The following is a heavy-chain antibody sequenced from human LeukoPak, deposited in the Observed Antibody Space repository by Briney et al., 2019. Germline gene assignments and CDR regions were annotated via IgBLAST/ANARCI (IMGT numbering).Heavy chain of an antibody. J-gene: IGHJ6*03. CDR3: ARGPLDVVVPAAMGDYYYYYMDV. CDR2: ISGSGGST. CDR1: GFTFSSYA. V-gene: IGHV3-23*01. D-gene: IGHD2-2*01. Sequence: PGGSLRLSCAASGFTFSSYAMSWVRQAPGKGLEWVSAISGSGGSTYYADSVKGRFTISRDNAKNSLYLQMNSLRAEDTAVYYCARGPLDVVVPAAMGDYYYYYMDVWGKGTTVTVSS.